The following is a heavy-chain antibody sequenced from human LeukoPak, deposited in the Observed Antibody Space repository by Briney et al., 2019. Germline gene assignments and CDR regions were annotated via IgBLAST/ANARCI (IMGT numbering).Heavy chain of an antibody. D-gene: IGHD1-26*01. CDR1: GGSISSGGYY. CDR3: ARDQTVGATIDY. Sequence: SETLSLTCTVSGGSISSGGYYWSWIRQHPGKGLEWIGYIYYSGSTYYNPSLKSRVTISVDTSKNQFSLKLSSVTAADTAVYYCARDQTVGATIDYWGQGTLVTVSS. V-gene: IGHV4-30-4*08. CDR2: IYYSGST. J-gene: IGHJ4*02.